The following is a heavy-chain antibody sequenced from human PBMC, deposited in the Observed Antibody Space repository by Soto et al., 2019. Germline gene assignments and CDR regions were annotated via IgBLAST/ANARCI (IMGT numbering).Heavy chain of an antibody. V-gene: IGHV4-4*02. Sequence: AGSLSLTCAVSGVSISSSDWWYGVRPPPGKGLEWIGLISNSGSTNYNPSLTSRVTISGDKSKNHFSLQVPSVTAADTAVYYCAAGDFRSAPETDTRLDYWGQGTLVTVSS. J-gene: IGHJ4*02. CDR3: AAGDFRSAPETDTRLDY. D-gene: IGHD3-3*01. CDR1: GVSISSSDW. CDR2: ISNSGST.